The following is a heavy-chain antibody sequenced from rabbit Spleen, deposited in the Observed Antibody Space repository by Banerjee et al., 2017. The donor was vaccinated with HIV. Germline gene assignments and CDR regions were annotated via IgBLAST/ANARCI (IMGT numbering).Heavy chain of an antibody. D-gene: IGHD1-1*01. J-gene: IGHJ4*01. Sequence: QEQLKESGGGLVQPGGSLKLSCKASGFTLSSYYMNWVRQAPGKGLEWIACIYINSHSTWYASWVNGRFTISRSTSLNTVDLKMTSLTAADTATYFCARDTGSGHYIDAYFDLWGPGTLVTVS. CDR2: IYINSHST. CDR3: ARDTGSGHYIDAYFDL. V-gene: IGHV1S43*01. CDR1: GFTLSSYY.